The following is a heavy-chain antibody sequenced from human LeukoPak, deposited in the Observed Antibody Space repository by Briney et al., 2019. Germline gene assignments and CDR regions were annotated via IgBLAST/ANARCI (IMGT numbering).Heavy chain of an antibody. D-gene: IGHD2-15*01. CDR2: ISSSSSYI. J-gene: IGHJ4*02. CDR3: ARGSGAHCSGGSCYGGLGYFDY. CDR1: GFTFSSYS. V-gene: IGHV3-21*01. Sequence: GGSLRLSCAASGFTFSSYSMNWVRQAPGKGLEWVSSISSSSSYIYYADSVKGRFTISRDNAKNSLYLQMNSRRAEDTAVYYCARGSGAHCSGGSCYGGLGYFDYWGQGTLVTVSS.